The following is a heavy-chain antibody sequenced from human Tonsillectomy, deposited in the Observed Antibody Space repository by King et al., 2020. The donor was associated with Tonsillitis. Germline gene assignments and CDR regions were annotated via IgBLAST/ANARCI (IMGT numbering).Heavy chain of an antibody. V-gene: IGHV5-51*01. D-gene: IGHD6-19*01. J-gene: IGHJ4*02. CDR3: ARLIAVAGTGYFDY. CDR1: GYNFINYW. Sequence: VQLVQSGAEVKKPGESLKISCKGSGYNFINYWIGWVRQMPGKGLEWMGIIYPGDSATRYSPSFQGQLIISADKSISPAYLQWSSLKASDTAMYYCARLIAVAGTGYFDYWGQGTLVTVSS. CDR2: IYPGDSAT.